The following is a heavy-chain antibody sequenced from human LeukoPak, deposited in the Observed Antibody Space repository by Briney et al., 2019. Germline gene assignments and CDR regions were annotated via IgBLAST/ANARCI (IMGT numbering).Heavy chain of an antibody. V-gene: IGHV1-46*01. J-gene: IGHJ5*02. D-gene: IGHD4-17*01. CDR3: ARGPPTTMTNRYFGLFDP. CDR2: INPSGGPA. Sequence: ASVKVSCKASGYTFTDFYIHWVRQAPGQGLEWMGIINPSGGPANYAQKNQGRVTMTRDTSTSTVYMELNSLKSEDTAVYYCARGPPTTMTNRYFGLFDPWGQGTSVTVSS. CDR1: GYTFTDFY.